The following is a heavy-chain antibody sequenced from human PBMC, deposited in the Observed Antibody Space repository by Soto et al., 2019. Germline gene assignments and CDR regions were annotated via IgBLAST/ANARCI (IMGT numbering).Heavy chain of an antibody. CDR1: GFTFSSHP. J-gene: IGHJ3*02. CDR3: ANRLGTYFLSGLPFDI. D-gene: IGHD1-26*01. CDR2: IAESGGGT. Sequence: GGSLRLSCTASGFTFSSHPMSWVRQAPGKGLEWVSAIAESGGGTAYVDSVKGRFTISRDNAKNRLYLQMNSLRAEDTAVYYCANRLGTYFLSGLPFDIWGQGTMVTVSS. V-gene: IGHV3-23*01.